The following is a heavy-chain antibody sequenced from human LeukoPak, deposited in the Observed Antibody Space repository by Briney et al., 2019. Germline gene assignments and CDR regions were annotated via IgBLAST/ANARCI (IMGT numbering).Heavy chain of an antibody. CDR1: GFAFRNYS. CDR3: ARDIRRGYSYGYGEY. CDR2: MSASGRYI. D-gene: IGHD5-18*01. J-gene: IGHJ4*02. V-gene: IGHV3-21*04. Sequence: PGGSLRLSCGASGFAFRNYSMSWVRQGPGKGLEWVSLMSASGRYIYYADSVKGRFTISRDNSKNTLYLQMNSLRAEDTAVYYCARDIRRGYSYGYGEYWGQGTLVTVSS.